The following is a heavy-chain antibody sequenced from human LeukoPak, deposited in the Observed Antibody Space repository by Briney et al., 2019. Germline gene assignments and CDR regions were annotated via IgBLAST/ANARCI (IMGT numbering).Heavy chain of an antibody. D-gene: IGHD4-17*01. J-gene: IGHJ4*02. CDR1: GYSFTSLW. CDR3: TRRYGRPFDY. Sequence: GESLKISCKGSGYSFTSLWIGWVRQMPGKGLEWMGIIYPGDSDTRYSPSFEGQVTISADKSISTAYLEWSNLKASDTAIYYCTRRYGRPFDYWGQGTLVTVSS. V-gene: IGHV5-51*01. CDR2: IYPGDSDT.